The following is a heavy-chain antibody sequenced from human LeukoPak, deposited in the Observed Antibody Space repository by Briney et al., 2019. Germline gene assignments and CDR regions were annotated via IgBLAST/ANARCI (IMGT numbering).Heavy chain of an antibody. CDR3: ARRYYYNLGSFPFDF. CDR2: IHNSGTT. Sequence: PSETLSLTCAVSGGPFSGYFWSWIRQSSGKGLEWVGEIHNSGTTNYNPSLNSRVTISEDTSKNQFYLNLSSVTAADTAVYYCARRYYYNLGSFPFDFWGQGTLVTVSS. V-gene: IGHV4-34*01. D-gene: IGHD3-10*01. CDR1: GGPFSGYF. J-gene: IGHJ4*02.